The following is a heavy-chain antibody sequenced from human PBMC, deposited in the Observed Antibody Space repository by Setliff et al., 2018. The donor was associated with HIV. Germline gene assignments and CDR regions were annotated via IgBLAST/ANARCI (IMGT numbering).Heavy chain of an antibody. D-gene: IGHD3-3*01. CDR2: VYYRAKTGATT. V-gene: IGHV4-59*11. Sequence: PSETLSLTCSVSGGSIRSHYWSWIRQAPGKGLQWTGNVYYRAKTGATTDHNPSLRSRISISLDVSKNQLSLRLRSVTAADTAIYYCARDVAPPLAGDVWSGNGLWGQGTQVTVSS. CDR3: ARDVAPPLAGDVWSGNGL. CDR1: GGSIRSHY. J-gene: IGHJ4*02.